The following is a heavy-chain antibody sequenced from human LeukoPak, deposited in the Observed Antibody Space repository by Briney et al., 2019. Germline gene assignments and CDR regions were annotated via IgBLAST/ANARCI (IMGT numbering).Heavy chain of an antibody. CDR3: ARDNGPLINYFDY. D-gene: IGHD3-22*01. J-gene: IGHJ4*02. CDR1: GFTFDDYG. Sequence: GGSLRLSCAASGFTFDDYGMSWVRQAPGKGLEWVSGINWNGGSTGYADSVKGRFTISRDNAKNSLYLQMNSQRAEDTAVYYCARDNGPLINYFDYWGQGTLVTVSS. V-gene: IGHV3-20*04. CDR2: INWNGGST.